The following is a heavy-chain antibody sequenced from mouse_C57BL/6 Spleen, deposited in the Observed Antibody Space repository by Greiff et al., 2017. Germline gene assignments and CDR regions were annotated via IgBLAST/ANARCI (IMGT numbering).Heavy chain of an antibody. Sequence: VQLQQPGAELVKPGASVKMSCKASGYTFTSYWITWVKQRPGQGLEWIGDIYPGSGSTNYNEKFKSKATLTVDTSSSTAYMQLSSLTSEDSAVYYCAREGFTTVVATRYFDVWGTGTTVTGSS. J-gene: IGHJ1*03. CDR1: GYTFTSYW. CDR2: IYPGSGST. V-gene: IGHV1-55*01. D-gene: IGHD1-1*01. CDR3: AREGFTTVVATRYFDV.